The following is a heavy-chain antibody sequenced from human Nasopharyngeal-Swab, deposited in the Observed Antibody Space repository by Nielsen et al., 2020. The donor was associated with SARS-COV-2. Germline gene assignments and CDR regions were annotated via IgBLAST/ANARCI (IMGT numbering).Heavy chain of an antibody. CDR3: ASQERGGSGSS. CDR2: MKQDGSVK. Sequence: GESLKISCTASGFNFSSFWMSWFRQAPGKGLEWVANMKQDGSVKYYLDSVKGRFTISRDNAKNSLFLEMNSLRAEDTAVYYCASQERGGSGSSWGRGTLVTVSS. J-gene: IGHJ4*02. V-gene: IGHV3-7*01. D-gene: IGHD3-10*01. CDR1: GFNFSSFW.